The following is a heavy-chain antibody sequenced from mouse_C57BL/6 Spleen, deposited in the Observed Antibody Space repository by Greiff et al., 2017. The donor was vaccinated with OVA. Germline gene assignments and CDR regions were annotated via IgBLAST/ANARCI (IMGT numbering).Heavy chain of an antibody. CDR2: INPSTGGT. V-gene: IGHV1-42*01. Sequence: VQLQQPGPELVKPGASVKISCKASGYSFTGYYMNWVKQSPEKSLEWIGEINPSTGGTTYNQKFKAKATLTVDKSSSTAYMQLKSLTSEDSAVYYCERRKTYSNYGHYYAMDYWGQGTSVTVSS. D-gene: IGHD2-5*01. J-gene: IGHJ4*01. CDR3: ERRKTYSNYGHYYAMDY. CDR1: GYSFTGYY.